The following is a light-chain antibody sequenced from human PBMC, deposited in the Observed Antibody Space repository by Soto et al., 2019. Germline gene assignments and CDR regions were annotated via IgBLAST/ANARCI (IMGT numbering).Light chain of an antibody. CDR1: QSVSNNY. V-gene: IGKV3D-20*02. J-gene: IGKJ5*01. Sequence: EIVWTQSPGTLSLSPGERATLSCRASQSVSNNYLAWYQQKPGQAPRLLIYADSNRATGIPARFSGSGSGTDFTLTISSLEPEDFSVYYCQQRYNWPITFGQGTRLEIK. CDR2: ADS. CDR3: QQRYNWPIT.